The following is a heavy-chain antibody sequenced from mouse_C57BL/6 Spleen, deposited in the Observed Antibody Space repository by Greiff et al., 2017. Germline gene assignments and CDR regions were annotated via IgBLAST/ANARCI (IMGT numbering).Heavy chain of an antibody. CDR3: AEPYYGPAWFAY. V-gene: IGHV5-17*01. CDR2: ISSGSSTI. J-gene: IGHJ3*01. CDR1: GFTFSDYG. D-gene: IGHD1-1*01. Sequence: DVKLQESGGGLVKPGGSLKLSCAASGFTFSDYGMHWVRQAPEKGLEWVAYISSGSSTIYYADTVKGRFTISRDNAKNTLFLQMTSLGSEDTAMYYCAEPYYGPAWFAYWGQGTLVTVSA.